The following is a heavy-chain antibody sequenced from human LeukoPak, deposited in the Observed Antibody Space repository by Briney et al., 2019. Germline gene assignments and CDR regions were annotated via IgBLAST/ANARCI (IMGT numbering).Heavy chain of an antibody. CDR2: IKQDGSEK. Sequence: GGSLRLSCAASGFTFSSYWMAWVRQAPGQGLEWVANIKQDGSEKYYVDSVKGRFTIPRDNAKNSLYLQMNSLRAEDTAVYYCARVRTRLFDYWGQGTLVTVSS. V-gene: IGHV3-7*05. CDR3: ARVRTRLFDY. D-gene: IGHD2-21*01. CDR1: GFTFSSYW. J-gene: IGHJ4*02.